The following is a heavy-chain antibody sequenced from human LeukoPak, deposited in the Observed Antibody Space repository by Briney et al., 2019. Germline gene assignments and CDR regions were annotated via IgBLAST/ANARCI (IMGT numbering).Heavy chain of an antibody. J-gene: IGHJ4*02. CDR1: GFTFGIYC. V-gene: IGHV3-21*01. CDR3: ARGWVLRYFDWPEYFDY. Sequence: GGSLRLSCEASGFTFGIYCMNWVRQAPGKGLEWVSSISSSSSGSYKYYADSVKGRFTISRDNSKNTLYLQMNSLRAEDTAVYYCARGWVLRYFDWPEYFDYWGQGTLVTVSS. D-gene: IGHD3-9*01. CDR2: ISSSSSGSYK.